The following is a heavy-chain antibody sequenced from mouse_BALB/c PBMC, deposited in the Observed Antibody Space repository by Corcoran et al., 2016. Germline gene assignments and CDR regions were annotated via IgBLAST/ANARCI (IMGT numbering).Heavy chain of an antibody. CDR2: ISCYNGAT. V-gene: IGHV1S34*01. J-gene: IGHJ1*01. Sequence: LVKTGASVKISCKASGYSFTGYYMHWVKQSHGKSLEWIGYISCYNGATSYNQTFKGKATFTVDTSSSTAYMQFNSLTSEDSAVDYCARGYGNYGYFDVWGAGTTVTVSS. CDR1: GYSFTGYY. CDR3: ARGYGNYGYFDV. D-gene: IGHD2-10*02.